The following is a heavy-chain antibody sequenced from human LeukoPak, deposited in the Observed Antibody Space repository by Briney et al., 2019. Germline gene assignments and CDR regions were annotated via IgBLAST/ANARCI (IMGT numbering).Heavy chain of an antibody. J-gene: IGHJ4*02. CDR3: ARDRGTVISDY. CDR1: GGSINSGSYY. V-gene: IGHV4-61*02. Sequence: SETLSLTCTVSGGSINSGSYYWRWIRQPAGKGLEWIGRIYTSGSTNYNPSLKSRVTISVDTSKNQFSLKLSSVTAADTAVYYCARDRGTVISDYWGQGTLVAVSS. CDR2: IYTSGST. D-gene: IGHD4-17*01.